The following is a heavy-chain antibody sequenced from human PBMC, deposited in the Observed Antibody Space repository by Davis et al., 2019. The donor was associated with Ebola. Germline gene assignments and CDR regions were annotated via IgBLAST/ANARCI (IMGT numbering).Heavy chain of an antibody. CDR2: IIPIFGTP. Sequence: SVKVSCKASGGTFSSYAISWVRQAPGQGLEWMGGIIPIFGTPNYAQKFQGRVTITTDESTSTAYMELRTLGSDDTAVYYCARTFYYGNTVNPNWFDPWGQGTQVTVSS. D-gene: IGHD3-10*01. V-gene: IGHV1-69*05. CDR3: ARTFYYGNTVNPNWFDP. J-gene: IGHJ5*02. CDR1: GGTFSSYA.